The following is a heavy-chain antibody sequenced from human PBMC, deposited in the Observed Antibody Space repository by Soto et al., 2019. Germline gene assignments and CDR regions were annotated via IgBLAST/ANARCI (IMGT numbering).Heavy chain of an antibody. CDR2: ISAYNGNT. CDR3: ARVRGNDYTGYYGMDV. Sequence: GASVKVSCKASGYTFTIYGISCALQARGQGLEWMGCISAYNGNTNYAQKLQGRVTMTTDTSTSTAYMELRSLRSDDTAVYYCARVRGNDYTGYYGMDVWGQGTTVTVSS. V-gene: IGHV1-18*04. J-gene: IGHJ6*02. CDR1: GYTFTIYG. D-gene: IGHD4-4*01.